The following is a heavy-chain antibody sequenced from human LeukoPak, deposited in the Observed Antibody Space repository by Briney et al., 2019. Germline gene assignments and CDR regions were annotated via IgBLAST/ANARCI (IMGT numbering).Heavy chain of an antibody. CDR2: IYHSGST. CDR3: ARPTARLGWFDP. Sequence: SSETLSLTCTVSGYSISSGYYWGWIRQPPGKGLEWIGSIYHSGSTYYNPSLKSRVTISVDTSKNQFSLKLSSVTAADTAVYYCARPTARLGWFDPWGQGTLVTVSS. D-gene: IGHD6-6*01. J-gene: IGHJ5*02. V-gene: IGHV4-38-2*02. CDR1: GYSISSGYY.